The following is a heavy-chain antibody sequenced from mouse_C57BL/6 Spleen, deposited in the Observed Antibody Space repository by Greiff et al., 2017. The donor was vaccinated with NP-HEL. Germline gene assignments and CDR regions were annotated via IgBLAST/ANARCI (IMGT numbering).Heavy chain of an antibody. CDR3: ARRGGYGYFDY. CDR2: ISGGGGNT. CDR1: GFTFSSYT. V-gene: IGHV5-9*01. D-gene: IGHD2-2*01. J-gene: IGHJ2*01. Sequence: EVMLVESGGGLVKPGGSLKLSCAASGFTFSSYTMSWVRQTPEKRLEWVATISGGGGNTYYPDSVKGRFTISRDNAKNTLYLQMSRLGSEDTALYYCARRGGYGYFDYWGQGTTLTVSS.